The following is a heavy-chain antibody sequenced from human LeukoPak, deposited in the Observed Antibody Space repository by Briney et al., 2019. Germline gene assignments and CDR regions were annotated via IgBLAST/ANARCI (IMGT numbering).Heavy chain of an antibody. CDR1: GFTFSSYA. CDR3: AKERGYYYGSGSYILD. J-gene: IGHJ4*02. CDR2: ISGSGGST. Sequence: PEGSLRLSCAASGFTFSSYAMSWVRQAPGKGLEWVSAISGSGGSTYYADSVKGRFTISRDNSKNTLYLQMNSLRAEDTAVYYCAKERGYYYGSGSYILDWGQGTLVTVSS. V-gene: IGHV3-23*01. D-gene: IGHD3-10*01.